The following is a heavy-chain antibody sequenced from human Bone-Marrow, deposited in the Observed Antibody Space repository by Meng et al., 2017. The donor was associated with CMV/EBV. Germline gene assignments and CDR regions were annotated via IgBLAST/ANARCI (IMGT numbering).Heavy chain of an antibody. CDR3: ARSRRVVVIASYPDY. Sequence: GESLKISCAASGFTVSSYWMSWVRQAPGKGLEWVAVISYDGSNKYYADSVKGRFTISRDNSKNTLYLQMNSLRAEDTAVYYCARSRRVVVIASYPDYWGQGTLVTVSS. V-gene: IGHV3-30-3*01. CDR1: GFTVSSYW. J-gene: IGHJ4*02. CDR2: ISYDGSNK. D-gene: IGHD2-21*01.